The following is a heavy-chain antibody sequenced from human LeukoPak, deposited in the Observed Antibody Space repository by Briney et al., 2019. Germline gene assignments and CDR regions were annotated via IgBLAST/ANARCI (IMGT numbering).Heavy chain of an antibody. CDR2: INAGNGNT. D-gene: IGHD3-10*01. CDR3: ARRFYYGSGSYYHDAFDI. CDR1: GYTFTSYA. Sequence: ASVKVSCKASGYTFTSYAMHWVRQAPGQRLKWMGWINAGNGNTKYSQKFQGRVTITRDTSASTAYMELSSLRSEDTAVYYCARRFYYGSGSYYHDAFDIWGQGTMVTVSS. J-gene: IGHJ3*02. V-gene: IGHV1-3*01.